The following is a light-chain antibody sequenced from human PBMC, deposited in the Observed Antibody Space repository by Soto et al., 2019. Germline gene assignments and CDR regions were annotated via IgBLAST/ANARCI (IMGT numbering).Light chain of an antibody. CDR1: QTISSW. CDR2: KAS. J-gene: IGKJ1*01. V-gene: IGKV1-5*03. CDR3: QHYNSYSEA. Sequence: DIQMTQSPSTLSRSVGDRVTITCRASQTISSWLAWYKQKPGKAPKLLIYKASTLKSGVPSRFRGSGSGTEFTLTISSLQPDDFETYYCQHYNSYSEAFGQGTKVDIK.